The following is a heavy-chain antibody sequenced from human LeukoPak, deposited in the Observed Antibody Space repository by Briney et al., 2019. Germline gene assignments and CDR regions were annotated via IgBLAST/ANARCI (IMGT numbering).Heavy chain of an antibody. V-gene: IGHV4-39*07. Sequence: PLETLSLTCSVSGCSLRSDRHNWAWVRQSADKGLEHIGSVDQTGSPYYNPPLKSRVTISVDTSNKQFSLNLPSATPADTAVYYCARDLGGYPFFMDVRGKGITVTVSS. CDR3: ARDLGGYPFFMDV. CDR2: VDQTGSP. J-gene: IGHJ6*03. CDR1: GCSLRSDRHN. D-gene: IGHD2-15*01.